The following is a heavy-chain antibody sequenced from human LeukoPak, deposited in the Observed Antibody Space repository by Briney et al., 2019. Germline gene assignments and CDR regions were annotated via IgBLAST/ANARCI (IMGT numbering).Heavy chain of an antibody. J-gene: IGHJ4*02. CDR2: ISSSHSYI. CDR1: GFTVSTSY. D-gene: IGHD6-19*01. CDR3: ARGRSGWYYDY. Sequence: PGGSLRLSCAASGFTVSTSYMDWVRQAPGKGLEWVSYISSSHSYIYYADSVKGRFTISRDNAKNSLYLQMNSLRAEDTAVYYCARGRSGWYYDYWGQGTLVTVSS. V-gene: IGHV3-21*01.